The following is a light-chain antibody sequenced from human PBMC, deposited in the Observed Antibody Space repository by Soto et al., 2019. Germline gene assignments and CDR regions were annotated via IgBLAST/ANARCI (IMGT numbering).Light chain of an antibody. CDR1: SSEVGGYNY. Sequence: QSALTQPTSVSASPGQSITISCTGTSSEVGGYNYVSWYQQHPSKAPKFMSYDVSNRRAGVSNRFSACKSGNTTSLTISGLQAEDEADYYCCSYTTSNTRQIVFGTGTKVTVL. CDR3: CSYTTSNTRQIV. CDR2: DVS. V-gene: IGLV2-14*01. J-gene: IGLJ1*01.